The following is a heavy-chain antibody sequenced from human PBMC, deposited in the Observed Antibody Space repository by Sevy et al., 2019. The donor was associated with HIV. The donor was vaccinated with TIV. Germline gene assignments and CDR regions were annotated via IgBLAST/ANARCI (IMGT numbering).Heavy chain of an antibody. V-gene: IGHV4-39*01. D-gene: IGHD6-13*01. CDR1: GGSISSSSYY. J-gene: IGHJ4*02. CDR3: AVEFYSSSWSFEY. CDR2: IYYSAST. Sequence: SETLSLTCTVSGGSISSSSYYWGWIRQPPGKGLEWIGSIYYSASTSYNPSLRSRVTISVDTSKNQFSLKLSSVTAADTAVYYCAVEFYSSSWSFEYWGQGTLVTVSS.